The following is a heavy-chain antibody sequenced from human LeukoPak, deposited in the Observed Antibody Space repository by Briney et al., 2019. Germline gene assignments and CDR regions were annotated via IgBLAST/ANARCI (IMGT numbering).Heavy chain of an antibody. CDR2: ISAFNGNT. D-gene: IGHD2-2*01. CDR1: GYTFTSYG. Sequence: GSSVQVSCKASGYTFTSYGISWVRQAPGQGLEWMGWISAFNGNTKYAQKVQGRVTMTTDTATSTASIEMRSLRSDDTAVYYCARDGLYCSSSRCTHDYWGQGTLVTVSS. V-gene: IGHV1-18*01. J-gene: IGHJ4*02. CDR3: ARDGLYCSSSRCTHDY.